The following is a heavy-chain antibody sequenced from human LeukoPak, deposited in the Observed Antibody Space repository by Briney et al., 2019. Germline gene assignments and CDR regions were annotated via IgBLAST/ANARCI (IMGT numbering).Heavy chain of an antibody. Sequence: GASVKVSCKASGYTFTGFYMHWVRQAPGQGLEWMGWINPDSGGTNFAQKFQGRVTMTRDTSIDTAYMELTGLRSDDTAVYYCARDLGDGYNLGWDYWGQGTLVTVSS. CDR1: GYTFTGFY. CDR3: ARDLGDGYNLGWDY. D-gene: IGHD5-24*01. V-gene: IGHV1-2*02. CDR2: INPDSGGT. J-gene: IGHJ4*02.